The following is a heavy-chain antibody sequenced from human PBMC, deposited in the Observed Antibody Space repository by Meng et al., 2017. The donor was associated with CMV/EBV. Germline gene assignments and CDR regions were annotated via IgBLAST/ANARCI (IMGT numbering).Heavy chain of an antibody. J-gene: IGHJ6*02. CDR1: GYTFTSYG. V-gene: IGHV1-18*01. CDR3: AREVVPAAILSFRYYGMDV. Sequence: ASVKVSCKASGYTFTSYGISWVRQAPGQGLEWMGWISAYNGNTNYAQKLQGRVTMTRDTSISTAYMELSRLRSDDTAVYYCAREVVPAAILSFRYYGMDVWGQGTTVTVSS. CDR2: ISAYNGNT. D-gene: IGHD2-2*01.